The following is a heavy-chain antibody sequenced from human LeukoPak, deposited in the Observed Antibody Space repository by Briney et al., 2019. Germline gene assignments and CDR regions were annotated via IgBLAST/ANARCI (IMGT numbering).Heavy chain of an antibody. Sequence: QPGGSLRLSCAASGFTFSSYGMHWVRQAPGKGLEWVAFIRYDGSNKYYADSVKGRFTISRDNSKNTLYLQMNSMRAEDTAVYYCAKRKYDFSSGYYRRAENHFDYSGQGTLVTVSS. V-gene: IGHV3-30*02. CDR3: AKRKYDFSSGYYRRAENHFDY. D-gene: IGHD3-3*01. CDR1: GFTFSSYG. J-gene: IGHJ4*02. CDR2: IRYDGSNK.